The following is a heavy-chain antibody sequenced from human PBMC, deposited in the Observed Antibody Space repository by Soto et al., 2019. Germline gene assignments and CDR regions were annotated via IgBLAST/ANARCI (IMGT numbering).Heavy chain of an antibody. CDR1: GGSINTNNYY. D-gene: IGHD2-15*01. CDR3: ERIVVVSPVANP. Sequence: SETLSLTCTVSGGSINTNNYYWGWVRQPPGKGLEWIGSVFYNGTTYYSPSLKSRVTISLAPSRTQFSLKLESVTAADTAVYFSERIVVVSPVANPWGQGTLVTVSS. J-gene: IGHJ5*02. CDR2: VFYNGTT. V-gene: IGHV4-39*01.